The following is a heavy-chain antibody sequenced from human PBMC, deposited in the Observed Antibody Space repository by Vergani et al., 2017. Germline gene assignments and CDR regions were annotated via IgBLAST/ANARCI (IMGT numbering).Heavy chain of an antibody. CDR2: VYWNDDE. J-gene: IGHJ3*01. CDR3: VHRLGYFDWDGAFDL. Sequence: QITLRESGPTLVKPTQTLTLTCTFSGFSLTTGGEGVGWIRQPPGRALEWLAFVYWNDDERYSPSLKSRVTITKDTSKNEVILTMATMDPVDTATYYCVHRLGYFDWDGAFDLWGPGTMVTVSS. D-gene: IGHD3-9*01. V-gene: IGHV2-5*01. CDR1: GFSLTTGGEG.